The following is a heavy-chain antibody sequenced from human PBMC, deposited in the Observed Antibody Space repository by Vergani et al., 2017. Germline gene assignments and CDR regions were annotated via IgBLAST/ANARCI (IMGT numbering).Heavy chain of an antibody. CDR1: GFRFSSYG. CDR2: IWYDGSNK. D-gene: IGHD3-9*01. V-gene: IGHV3-30*19. J-gene: IGHJ6*02. CDR3: AGFIMTGYYLHYYYNGMDV. Sequence: QVQLVESGGGVVQPGRSLRLSCAASGFRFSSYGMNWVRQAPGKGLEWVAVIWYDGSNKYYADSVKGRFTISRDNSKNTLYLQMNSLRAEDTAVYYCAGFIMTGYYLHYYYNGMDVWGQGTTVTVSS.